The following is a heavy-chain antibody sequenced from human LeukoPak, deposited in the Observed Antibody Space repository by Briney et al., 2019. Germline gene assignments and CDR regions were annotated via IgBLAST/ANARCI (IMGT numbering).Heavy chain of an antibody. CDR1: GGSISSGGYY. J-gene: IGHJ4*02. Sequence: PSETLSLTCTVSGGSISSGGYYWSWIRQHPGKGLEWIGYIYYSGSTYYNPSLKSRVTISVDTSKNQFSLKLSSVTAADTAVYYCARGRETYYYDSSGYLFDYWGQGTLVTVSS. CDR2: IYYSGST. D-gene: IGHD3-22*01. CDR3: ARGRETYYYDSSGYLFDY. V-gene: IGHV4-31*03.